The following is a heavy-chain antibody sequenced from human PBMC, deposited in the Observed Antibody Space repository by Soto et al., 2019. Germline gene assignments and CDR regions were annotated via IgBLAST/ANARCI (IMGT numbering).Heavy chain of an antibody. Sequence: ASETLSLTCTVSGGSISSYYWSWIRQPPGKGLEWIGEINHSGNTNYNPSLKSRVTISVDTSKNQFSLNLSSVTAADTSVYYCARGRYFDWLLPPPNWFDPWGQGTLVTVSS. CDR1: GGSISSYY. D-gene: IGHD3-9*01. V-gene: IGHV4-34*01. CDR2: INHSGNT. J-gene: IGHJ5*02. CDR3: ARGRYFDWLLPPPNWFDP.